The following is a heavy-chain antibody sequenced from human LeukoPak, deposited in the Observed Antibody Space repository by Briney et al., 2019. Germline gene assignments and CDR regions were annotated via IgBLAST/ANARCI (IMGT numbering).Heavy chain of an antibody. D-gene: IGHD6-13*01. Sequence: PGGSLRLSCVVSGFNFDNFAMHWVRQPLGKGLEWVAVISHDGRTKYYADSMKGRITISRDNSKNTLYLQMNSLRAEDTAVYYCAKGTSRIAGDAFDIWGQGTMVTVSS. J-gene: IGHJ3*02. CDR1: GFNFDNFA. V-gene: IGHV3-30*04. CDR2: ISHDGRTK. CDR3: AKGTSRIAGDAFDI.